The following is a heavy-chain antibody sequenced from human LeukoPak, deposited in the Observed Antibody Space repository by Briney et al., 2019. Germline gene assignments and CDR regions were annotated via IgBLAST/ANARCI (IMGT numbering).Heavy chain of an antibody. CDR2: INTNTGNP. CDR3: ASPPGSTTDWYFDL. D-gene: IGHD5/OR15-5a*01. CDR1: GYTFTSYA. V-gene: IGHV7-4-1*02. Sequence: GASVKVSCKASGYTFTSYAMNWVRQAPGQGLEWMGWINTNTGNPTYAQGFTGRFVFSLDTSVSTAYLQISSLKAEDTAVYYCASPPGSTTDWYFDLWGRGTLVTVSS. J-gene: IGHJ2*01.